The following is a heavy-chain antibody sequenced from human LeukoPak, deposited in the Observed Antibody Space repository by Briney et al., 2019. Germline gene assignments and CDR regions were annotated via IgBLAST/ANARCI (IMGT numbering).Heavy chain of an antibody. V-gene: IGHV3-23*01. CDR2: ISGSGGST. J-gene: IGHJ4*02. Sequence: GGSLRLSCAASGFTISSYAMSWVRQAPGKGLEWVSAISGSGGSTYYADSVKGRFTISRDNSKNTLYLQMNSLRAEDTAVYYCAKGMIFGVAPGYWGQGTLVTVSS. CDR3: AKGMIFGVAPGY. CDR1: GFTISSYA. D-gene: IGHD3-3*01.